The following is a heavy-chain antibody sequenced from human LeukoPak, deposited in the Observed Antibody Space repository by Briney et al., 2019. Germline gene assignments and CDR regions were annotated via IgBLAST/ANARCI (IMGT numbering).Heavy chain of an antibody. CDR1: GGTFSSYA. Sequence: GASVKVSCKASGGTFSSYAISWVRQAPGQELEWMGGIIPIFGTANYAQKFQGRVTITADESTSTAYMELSSLRSEDTAVYYCARDEGDYDSPTWGQGTLVTVSS. CDR2: IIPIFGTA. CDR3: ARDEGDYDSPT. V-gene: IGHV1-69*01. D-gene: IGHD3-22*01. J-gene: IGHJ4*02.